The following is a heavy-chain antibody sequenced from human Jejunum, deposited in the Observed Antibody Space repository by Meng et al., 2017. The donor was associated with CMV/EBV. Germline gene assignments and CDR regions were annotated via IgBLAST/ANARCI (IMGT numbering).Heavy chain of an antibody. CDR3: ARDLKAVAGTPYYYDYAMDL. V-gene: IGHV3-48*02. D-gene: IGHD6-19*01. Sequence: RYWMHWVRQAPGKGLVWIAYISGTGIPIYYGDSMEGRFTISRDNARKSVFLEINNLRDEDTAVYYCARDLKAVAGTPYYYDYAMDLWGQGTTVTVSS. J-gene: IGHJ6*02. CDR2: ISGTGIPI. CDR1: RYW.